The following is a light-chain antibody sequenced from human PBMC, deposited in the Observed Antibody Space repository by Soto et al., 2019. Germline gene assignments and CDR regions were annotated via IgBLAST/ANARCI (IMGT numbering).Light chain of an antibody. CDR3: HQYNSYFQT. J-gene: IGKJ1*01. CDR2: DGS. V-gene: IGKV1-5*01. Sequence: DIQMTQSPSTLSASVGDRVTITCRASQNINNWLAWYQQKAGKAPKLLIYDGSSLESGVPSRFSGSGSGTEFALNSSSLQPDDFATYYCHQYNSYFQTFGQGTKVEI. CDR1: QNINNW.